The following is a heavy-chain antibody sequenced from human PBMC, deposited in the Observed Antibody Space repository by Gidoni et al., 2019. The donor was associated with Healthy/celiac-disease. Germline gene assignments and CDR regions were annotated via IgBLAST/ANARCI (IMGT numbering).Heavy chain of an antibody. CDR1: GYSISSGYY. CDR2: IYHSGST. D-gene: IGHD6-6*01. V-gene: IGHV4-38-2*02. CDR3: AREVRYSSSSLDY. Sequence: QVQLQESGPGLVKPSETLSLTCAASGYSISSGYYWGWLRQPPGQGLEWFGKIYHSGSTYYNPSLKSRVTISVDTSKNQFSLKLSSVTAADTAVYYCAREVRYSSSSLDYWGQGTLVTVSS. J-gene: IGHJ4*02.